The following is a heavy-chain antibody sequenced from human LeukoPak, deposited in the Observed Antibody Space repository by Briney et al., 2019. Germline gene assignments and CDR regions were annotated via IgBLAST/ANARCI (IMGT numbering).Heavy chain of an antibody. Sequence: GGSLRLSCAASGFTFSSYWMSWVRQAPGKGLEWVANIKQDGSEKYYVDSVKGRFTISRDNAKNSLYLQMNSLRAEDTAVYYCSRNGYNLFFDYWGQGTLVTVSS. V-gene: IGHV3-7*01. CDR2: IKQDGSEK. J-gene: IGHJ4*02. CDR1: GFTFSSYW. CDR3: SRNGYNLFFDY. D-gene: IGHD5-24*01.